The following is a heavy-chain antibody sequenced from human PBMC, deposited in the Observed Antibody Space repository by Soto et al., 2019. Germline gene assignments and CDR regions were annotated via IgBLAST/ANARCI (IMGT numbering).Heavy chain of an antibody. CDR3: ARYIPGVRYYGMDV. D-gene: IGHD2-2*01. CDR1: GVTFSSYA. J-gene: IGHJ6*02. CDR2: IGESGTPT. Sequence: HPWGSLRLSCAASGVTFSSYAMKWVRQAPGKGLEWVSLIGESGTPTYYADSVKGRFTISRDNSGNTLFLEMYSLRAEDTAVYYCARYIPGVRYYGMDVWGQGTTVTVSS. V-gene: IGHV3-23*01.